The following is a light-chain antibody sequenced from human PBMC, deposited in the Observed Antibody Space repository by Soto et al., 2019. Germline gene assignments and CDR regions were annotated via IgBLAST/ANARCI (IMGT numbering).Light chain of an antibody. CDR2: EVT. J-gene: IGLJ1*01. CDR1: SSDVGTYNL. Sequence: QSVLTQPASVSGSPGQSITISCTGTSSDVGTYNLVSWYQQHPGKAPKLIIYEVTDRPSGVSNRFSGSKSGNTASLTISGLQAEDEAEYYCSSYTNINTRACVFGTGTKV. V-gene: IGLV2-14*02. CDR3: SSYTNINTRACV.